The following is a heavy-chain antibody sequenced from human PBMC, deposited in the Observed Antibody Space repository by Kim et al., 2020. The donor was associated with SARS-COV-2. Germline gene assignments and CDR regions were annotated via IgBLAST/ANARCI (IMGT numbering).Heavy chain of an antibody. J-gene: IGHJ4*02. CDR3: ATGGSYYWKPFDY. V-gene: IGHV1-24*01. Sequence: YEQKFQGRVTMTEETSTDTAYMELSSLRSEDTAVYYCATGGSYYWKPFDYWGQGTLVTVSS. D-gene: IGHD1-26*01.